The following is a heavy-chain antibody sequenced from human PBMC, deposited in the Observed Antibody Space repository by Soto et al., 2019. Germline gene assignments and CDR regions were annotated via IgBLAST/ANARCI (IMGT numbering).Heavy chain of an antibody. V-gene: IGHV3-23*01. D-gene: IGHD6-6*01. CDR2: ISAGGGAT. CDR1: GFTFSDYA. Sequence: GGSLRLSCVASGFTFSDYALSWVRQAAGKGLEWVSGISAGGGATYYADSVKGRFSISRDNPKNTLYLQMNRLRAEDTAVYYCAKGIEYSSSGSYYFDYLGQGNLVTVSS. CDR3: AKGIEYSSSGSYYFDY. J-gene: IGHJ4*02.